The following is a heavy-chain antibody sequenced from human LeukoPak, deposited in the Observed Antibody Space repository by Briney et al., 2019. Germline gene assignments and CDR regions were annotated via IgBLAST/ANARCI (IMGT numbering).Heavy chain of an antibody. J-gene: IGHJ4*02. CDR2: INHSGST. D-gene: IGHD3-22*01. CDR3: AKATNDPSGYHIDY. V-gene: IGHV4-34*01. CDR1: GGSFSGYY. Sequence: SETLSLTCAVYGGSFSGYYWSWIRQPPGKGLEWIGEINHSGSTNYNPSLKSRVTISVDTSKNQFSLKLSSVTAADTAVYYCAKATNDPSGYHIDYWGQGTLVTVSS.